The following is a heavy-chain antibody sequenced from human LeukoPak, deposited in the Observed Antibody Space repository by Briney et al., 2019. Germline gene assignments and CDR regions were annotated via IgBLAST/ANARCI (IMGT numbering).Heavy chain of an antibody. CDR1: GYTFTTYY. V-gene: IGHV1-2*02. J-gene: IGHJ4*02. CDR2: INPDSGGA. CDR3: ARDVDGEIIAATY. Sequence: GASVKVSCKASGYTFTTYYIHWVRQAPGQGLEWMGWINPDSGGAKYAQRFQGRVTMTRDTSIRTAYMELSGLRSDDTAVYYCARDVDGEIIAATYWGQGTLVTVSS. D-gene: IGHD2-15*01.